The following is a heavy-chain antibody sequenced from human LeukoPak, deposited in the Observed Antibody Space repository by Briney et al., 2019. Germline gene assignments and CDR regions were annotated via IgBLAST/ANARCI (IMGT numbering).Heavy chain of an antibody. CDR2: INPSGSP. Sequence: SETLSLTCAVYGDSFSRYYWTWIRQSPGKGLEWLGEINPSGSPDYNPSLKSRATISVGTSKNQSSLRLASVTAADTAVYYCARVIDTLKRIRFDPWGQGMLVIVPS. D-gene: IGHD5-18*01. CDR3: ARVIDTLKRIRFDP. J-gene: IGHJ5*02. V-gene: IGHV4-34*01. CDR1: GDSFSRYY.